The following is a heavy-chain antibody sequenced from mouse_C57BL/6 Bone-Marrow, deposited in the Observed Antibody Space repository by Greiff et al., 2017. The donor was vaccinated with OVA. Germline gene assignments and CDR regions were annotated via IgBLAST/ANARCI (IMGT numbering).Heavy chain of an antibody. J-gene: IGHJ3*01. V-gene: IGHV1-61*01. CDR2: IYPSDSEP. CDR3: ARSLYYYGSSDAY. Sequence: QVQLKQPGAELVRPGSSVKLSCKASGYTFTSYWMDWVKQRPGQGLEWIGNIYPSDSEPNYNQKFKDKATLTVDKSSSTAYMQLSSLTSEDSAVSYCARSLYYYGSSDAYWGQGTLVTVSA. CDR1: GYTFTSYW. D-gene: IGHD1-1*01.